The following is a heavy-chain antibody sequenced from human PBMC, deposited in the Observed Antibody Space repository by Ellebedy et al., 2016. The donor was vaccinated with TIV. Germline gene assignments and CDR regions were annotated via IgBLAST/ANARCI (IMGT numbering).Heavy chain of an antibody. D-gene: IGHD5-18*01. CDR2: IYPSGSP. J-gene: IGHJ4*02. CDR3: ASRDPNSYGYDY. CDR1: GGSISSYY. Sequence: SETLSLTCTVSGGSISSYYWSWIRQPAGKGLEWIGRIYPSGSPHYNPSLKSRVTMSLDTSQNKFSLKLSSVTAADTAVYYCASRDPNSYGYDYWGQGTLVTVSS. V-gene: IGHV4-4*07.